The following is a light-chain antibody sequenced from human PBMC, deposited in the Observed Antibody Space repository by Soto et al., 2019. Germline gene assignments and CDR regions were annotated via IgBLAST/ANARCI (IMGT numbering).Light chain of an antibody. CDR1: QTVGSN. Sequence: EILVTQSPATLSVSPGSSATLSCRASQTVGSNLAWYQQKFGQAPRLLIFDASTRATGIAARFSGSGSGTEFTLTITRLQSEDFALYFCQQYNYWPRTFGQGTK. V-gene: IGKV3D-15*01. CDR2: DAS. J-gene: IGKJ2*01. CDR3: QQYNYWPRT.